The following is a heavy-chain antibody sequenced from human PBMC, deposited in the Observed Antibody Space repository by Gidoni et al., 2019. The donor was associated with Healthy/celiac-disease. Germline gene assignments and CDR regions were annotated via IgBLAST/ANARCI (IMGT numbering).Heavy chain of an antibody. CDR2: KSYDGSNK. J-gene: IGHJ4*02. V-gene: IGHV3-30-3*01. CDR1: GFPFSSYA. CDR3: ARDPPINIVVVPAATNYPDY. D-gene: IGHD2-2*01. Sequence: QLQLVVSGGGVVHPGGSLRLSCAASGFPFSSYAMHWVRQAPGTGLGWVAVKSYDGSNKYYADSVKGRFTISRDNSKNTLYLQMNSLRAEDTAVYYCARDPPINIVVVPAATNYPDYWGQGTLVTVSS.